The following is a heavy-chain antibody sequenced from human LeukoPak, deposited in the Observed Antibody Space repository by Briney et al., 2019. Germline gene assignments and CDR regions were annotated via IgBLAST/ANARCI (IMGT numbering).Heavy chain of an antibody. CDR2: IKEDGSEK. CDR1: GFTFSSYW. V-gene: IGHV3-7*01. CDR3: AKGVSKNP. Sequence: PGGSLRLSCAASGFTFSSYWMSWVRQAPGKGLEWVANIKEDGSEKYYVESVKGRFIISRDNTKNSLYLQMSSLRAEDTAVYYCAKGVSKNPRGQGTLVTVSS. J-gene: IGHJ5*02.